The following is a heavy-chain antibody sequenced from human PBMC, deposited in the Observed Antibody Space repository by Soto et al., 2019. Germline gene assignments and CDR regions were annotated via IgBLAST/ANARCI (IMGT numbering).Heavy chain of an antibody. Sequence: ASVKVSCKASGDTLTKFGIHWLRQAPGQRPEWMGWINAGDGNTKYSQEFQGRITITRDTSASTAYMELRSLRSEDTAVFYCVGGYTTLGDSWGQGTLVTVSS. CDR3: VGGYTTLGDS. CDR2: INAGDGNT. V-gene: IGHV1-3*01. D-gene: IGHD5-12*01. CDR1: GDTLTKFG. J-gene: IGHJ4*02.